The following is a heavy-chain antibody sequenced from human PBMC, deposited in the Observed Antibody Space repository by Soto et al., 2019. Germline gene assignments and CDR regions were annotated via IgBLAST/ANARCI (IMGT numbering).Heavy chain of an antibody. V-gene: IGHV4-34*01. CDR1: GGSFSGYY. CDR2: INHSGST. J-gene: IGHJ3*02. D-gene: IGHD6-13*01. Sequence: ASETLSLTCAVYGGSFSGYYWSWIRQPPGKGLEWIGEINHSGSTNYNPSLKSRVTISVDTSKNQFSLKLSSVTAADTAGFYCGRALAAAEGRRGTFDNWGQGTRVTVSS. CDR3: GRALAAAEGRRGTFDN.